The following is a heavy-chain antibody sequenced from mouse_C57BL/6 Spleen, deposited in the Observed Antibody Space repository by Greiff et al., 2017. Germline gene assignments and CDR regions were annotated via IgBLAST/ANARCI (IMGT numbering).Heavy chain of an antibody. J-gene: IGHJ2*01. CDR3: ARERLGIDY. Sequence: QVQLQQPGAELVRPGSSVKLSCKASGYTFTSYWMDWVKQRPGQGLEWIGNIYPSDSETHYNQKFKDKATLTVDKSSSTAYMQLSSLTSEDSAVYYCARERLGIDYWGQGTTLTVSS. D-gene: IGHD4-1*01. V-gene: IGHV1-61*01. CDR2: IYPSDSET. CDR1: GYTFTSYW.